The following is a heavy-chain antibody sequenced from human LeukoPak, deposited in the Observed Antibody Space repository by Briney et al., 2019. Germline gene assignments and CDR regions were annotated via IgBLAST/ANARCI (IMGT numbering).Heavy chain of an antibody. CDR3: AKGSRDSRPYYFDY. CDR2: ITDTGEST. V-gene: IGHV3-23*01. CDR1: GFTFRNYA. J-gene: IGHJ4*02. D-gene: IGHD5-24*01. Sequence: GGSLRLSCAASGFTFRNYAMSWVCQAPGKGLDWVSAITDTGESTYYADSVKGRFTISRDNSQNTLYLQMNSLRAEDTAVYYCAKGSRDSRPYYFDYWGQGALVTVSS.